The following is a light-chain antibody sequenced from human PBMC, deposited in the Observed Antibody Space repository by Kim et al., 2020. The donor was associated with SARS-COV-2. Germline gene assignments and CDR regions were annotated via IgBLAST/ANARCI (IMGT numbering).Light chain of an antibody. CDR2: HDS. CDR1: KLGDHY. V-gene: IGLV3-1*01. Sequence: VSPGQTASVAGFGNKLGDHYACWYQQKPDESPVLVIYHDSKRHSGIPERFSGSNSGNTATLTISGTRAMDEAVYYCQTWDSSTVVFGGGTQLTVL. CDR3: QTWDSSTVV. J-gene: IGLJ2*01.